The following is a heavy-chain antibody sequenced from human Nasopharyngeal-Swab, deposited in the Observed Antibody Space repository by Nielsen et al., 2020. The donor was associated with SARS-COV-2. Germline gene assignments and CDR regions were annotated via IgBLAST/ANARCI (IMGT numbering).Heavy chain of an antibody. CDR1: GFTFSGSA. CDR2: IRSKANSYAT. Sequence: GGSLRLSCAASGFTFSGSAMHWVRQASGKGLAWVGRIRSKANSYATAYAASVKGRFTISRDDSKNTAYLQMNSLKTEDTAVYYCTRHGYCSSTSCENYAYYYYYMDVWGKGTTVTVSS. D-gene: IGHD2-2*01. J-gene: IGHJ6*03. CDR3: TRHGYCSSTSCENYAYYYYYMDV. V-gene: IGHV3-73*01.